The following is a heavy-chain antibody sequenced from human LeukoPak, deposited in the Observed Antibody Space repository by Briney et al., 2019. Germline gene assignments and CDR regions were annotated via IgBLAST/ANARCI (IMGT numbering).Heavy chain of an antibody. J-gene: IGHJ4*02. Sequence: PGGSLRLSCAASGFTFSTYAMTWVRQAPGKGLEWVSLISGTGGSTYYADSVKGRFTISRDNSKNTLYLQMNSLRAEDTAVYYCAKDLQVGATDYWGQGTLVTVSS. V-gene: IGHV3-23*01. CDR3: AKDLQVGATDY. D-gene: IGHD1-26*01. CDR2: ISGTGGST. CDR1: GFTFSTYA.